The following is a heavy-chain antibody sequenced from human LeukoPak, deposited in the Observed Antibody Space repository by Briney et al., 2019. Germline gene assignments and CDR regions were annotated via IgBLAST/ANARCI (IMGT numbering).Heavy chain of an antibody. CDR3: AKVRDTRDWYKDAFDI. V-gene: IGHV3-30*18. CDR2: ISYDGTIK. J-gene: IGHJ3*02. Sequence: GGSLRLSCAASGFTFSTYSMNWVRQAPGKGLEWVAVISYDGTIKSYADSVKGRFTISRDNSQNTLYLQMSSLRAEDTAMYYCAKVRDTRDWYKDAFDIWGQGTRVTVSS. CDR1: GFTFSTYS. D-gene: IGHD6-19*01.